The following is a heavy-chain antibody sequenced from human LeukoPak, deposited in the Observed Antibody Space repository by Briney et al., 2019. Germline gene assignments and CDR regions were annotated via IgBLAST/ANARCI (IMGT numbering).Heavy chain of an antibody. V-gene: IGHV3-30*02. J-gene: IGHJ4*02. D-gene: IGHD3-10*01. CDR3: AKDQKWFGESYYFDY. Sequence: GGSLRLSCAASGFTFSSYGMHWVRQAPGKGLEWVAFIRYDGSNKYYADSVKGRSTISRDNSKNTLYLQMNSLRAEDTAVYYCAKDQKWFGESYYFDYWGQGTLVTVSS. CDR1: GFTFSSYG. CDR2: IRYDGSNK.